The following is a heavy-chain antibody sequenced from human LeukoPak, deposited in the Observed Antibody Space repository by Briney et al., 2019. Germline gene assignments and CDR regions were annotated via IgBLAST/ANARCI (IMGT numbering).Heavy chain of an antibody. CDR3: AVSLTTGGYYGMDV. Sequence: GASVKVSCKVSGYTLTELSLHWVRQAPGKGLEWMGRFDPEDGETIYARKFQGRVTMTEDTSTDTAYMELSSLRSEDTAVYFCAVSLTTGGYYGMDVWGQGTTVTV. V-gene: IGHV1-24*01. D-gene: IGHD1-1*01. J-gene: IGHJ6*02. CDR1: GYTLTELS. CDR2: FDPEDGET.